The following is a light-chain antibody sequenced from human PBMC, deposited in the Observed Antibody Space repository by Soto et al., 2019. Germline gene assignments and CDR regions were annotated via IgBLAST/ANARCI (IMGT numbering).Light chain of an antibody. CDR3: SSFTSSRTLV. V-gene: IGLV2-14*03. Sequence: QSALTQPASVSGSPGQSITISCTGTSSDVGGYNYVSWYQQHPGEAPKLMIYDVSNRPSGVSNRFSGSKSGNTASLTISWLQAEDEADYYCSSFTSSRTLVFGAGTKLTVL. CDR1: SSDVGGYNY. CDR2: DVS. J-gene: IGLJ2*01.